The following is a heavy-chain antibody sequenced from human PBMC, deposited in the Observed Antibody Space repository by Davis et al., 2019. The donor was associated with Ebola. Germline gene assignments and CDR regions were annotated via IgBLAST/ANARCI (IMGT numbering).Heavy chain of an antibody. Sequence: ASVKVSCKASGYTFTSYGISWVRQATGQGLEWMGWMNPNSGNTGYAQKFQGRVTMTRNTSISTAYMELSSLRSEDTAVYYCAREGGSYYGNWFDPWGQGTLVTVSS. CDR2: MNPNSGNT. CDR3: AREGGSYYGNWFDP. D-gene: IGHD1-26*01. V-gene: IGHV1-8*02. J-gene: IGHJ5*02. CDR1: GYTFTSYG.